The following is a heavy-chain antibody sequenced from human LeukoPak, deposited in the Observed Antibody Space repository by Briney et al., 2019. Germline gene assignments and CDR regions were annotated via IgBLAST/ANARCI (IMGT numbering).Heavy chain of an antibody. CDR3: ARVGGGYYDSSGYYFFDY. Sequence: GGSLRLSCAASGFTFSSYSMNWVRQAPGKGLEWVSPISSSSSYIYFADSVKGRFTISRDNAKNSLYLQMNSLRVEDTAVYYCARVGGGYYDSSGYYFFDYWGQGTLVTVSS. CDR2: ISSSSSYI. J-gene: IGHJ4*02. D-gene: IGHD3-22*01. V-gene: IGHV3-21*01. CDR1: GFTFSSYS.